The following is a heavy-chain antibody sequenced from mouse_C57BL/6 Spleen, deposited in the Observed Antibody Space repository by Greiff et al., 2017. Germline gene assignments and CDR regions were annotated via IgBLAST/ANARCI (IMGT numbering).Heavy chain of an antibody. J-gene: IGHJ2*01. CDR3: AREGTGTSFDY. CDR1: GYSITSGYY. Sequence: ESGPGLVKPSQSLSLTCSVTGYSITSGYYWNWIRQFPGNKLEWMGYISYDGSNNYNPSLKNRISITRDTSKNQFFLKLNSVTTEDTATYYCAREGTGTSFDYWGQGTTLTVSS. D-gene: IGHD4-1*01. V-gene: IGHV3-6*01. CDR2: ISYDGSN.